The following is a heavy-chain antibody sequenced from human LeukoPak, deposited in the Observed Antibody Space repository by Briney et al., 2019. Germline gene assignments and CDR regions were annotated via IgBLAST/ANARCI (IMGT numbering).Heavy chain of an antibody. Sequence: ASVKVSCKASGYTFTSYGISWVRQAPGQGLEWMGWISAYNGNTNYAQKLQGRVTMTTDTSTSTAYMELRSLRSDDTAVYYCARDLGGSGSYYPYYFDYWGQGTLVTVSS. V-gene: IGHV1-18*01. CDR3: ARDLGGSGSYYPYYFDY. J-gene: IGHJ4*02. D-gene: IGHD3-10*01. CDR1: GYTFTSYG. CDR2: ISAYNGNT.